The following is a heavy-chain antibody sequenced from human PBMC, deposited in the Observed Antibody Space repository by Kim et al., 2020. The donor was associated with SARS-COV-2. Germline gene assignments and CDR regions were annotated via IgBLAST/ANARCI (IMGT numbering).Heavy chain of an antibody. CDR3: LSDVRYSHFDC. D-gene: IGHD5-12*01. Sequence: EKFYLDSVKGPFNISRDNTKNSLYMQMTSLRADDPAVYYCLSDVRYSHFDCWGQGTLVTVSS. J-gene: IGHJ4*02. CDR2: EK. V-gene: IGHV3-7*03.